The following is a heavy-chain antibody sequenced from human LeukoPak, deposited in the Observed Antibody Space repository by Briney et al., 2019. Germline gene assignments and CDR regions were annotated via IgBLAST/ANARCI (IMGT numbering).Heavy chain of an antibody. CDR2: IIPILGIA. CDR1: GGTFSSYA. V-gene: IGHV1-69*04. J-gene: IGHJ4*02. D-gene: IGHD3-22*01. Sequence: ASVKVSCKASGGTFSSYAISWVRQATGQGLEWMGRIIPILGIANYAQKFQGRVTMTRDTSTSTVYMELSSLRSEDTAVYYCARDPAYYYDSSGYYFDYWGQGTLVTVSS. CDR3: ARDPAYYYDSSGYYFDY.